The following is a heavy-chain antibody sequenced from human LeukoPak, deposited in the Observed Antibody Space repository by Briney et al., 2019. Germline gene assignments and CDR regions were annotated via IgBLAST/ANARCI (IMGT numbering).Heavy chain of an antibody. CDR1: GFTFSDYY. CDR3: AKAIVMVISSNAFDI. D-gene: IGHD3-22*01. Sequence: GGSLRLSCAASGFTFSDYYMSWIRQAPGKGLEWVSYISSSGSTIYYADSVKGRFTISRDNAKNTLYLQMNSLGAEDTAVYYCAKAIVMVISSNAFDIWGQGTMVTVSS. J-gene: IGHJ3*02. CDR2: ISSSGSTI. V-gene: IGHV3-11*01.